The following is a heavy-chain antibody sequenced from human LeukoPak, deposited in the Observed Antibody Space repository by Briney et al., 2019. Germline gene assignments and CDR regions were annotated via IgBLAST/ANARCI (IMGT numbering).Heavy chain of an antibody. J-gene: IGHJ4*02. V-gene: IGHV3-74*01. CDR1: GFTFSGYW. Sequence: GGSLRLSCAASGFTFSGYWMRWVRQTPGRGLLWVSRINPPGSSTIYADSVKGRFTISRDNAKNTLYLQMNSLSVGDTGIYYCARESSGSGWYFFDYWGQGNLVTVSS. CDR3: ARESSGSGWYFFDY. CDR2: INPPGSST. D-gene: IGHD6-19*01.